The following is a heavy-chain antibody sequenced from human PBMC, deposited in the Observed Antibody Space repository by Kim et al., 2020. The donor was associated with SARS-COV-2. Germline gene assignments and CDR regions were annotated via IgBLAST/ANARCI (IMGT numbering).Heavy chain of an antibody. V-gene: IGHV4-34*01. J-gene: IGHJ4*02. CDR1: GGSFSGYY. Sequence: SETLSLTCAVYGGSFSGYYWSWIRQPPGKGLEWIGEINHSGSTNYNPSLKSRVTISVDTSKNQFSLKLSSVTAADTAVYYCARGRMGSSWYVGMKDFDYWGQGTLVTVSS. CDR3: ARGRMGSSWYVGMKDFDY. CDR2: INHSGST. D-gene: IGHD6-13*01.